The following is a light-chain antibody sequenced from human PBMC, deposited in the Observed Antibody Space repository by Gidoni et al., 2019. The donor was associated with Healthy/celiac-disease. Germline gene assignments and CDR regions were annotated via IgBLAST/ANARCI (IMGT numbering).Light chain of an antibody. V-gene: IGKV3-15*01. Sequence: EIVMTQSPATLSVSPGERATLSCRASHSVSSNLAWYQQNPGQPPRLLIYVAVTRAPGIPARFSGSGSGTEFTLTISSLQSEDFAVYYCQQYNNWPLTFGQGTRREI. CDR3: QQYNNWPLT. J-gene: IGKJ5*01. CDR2: VAV. CDR1: HSVSSN.